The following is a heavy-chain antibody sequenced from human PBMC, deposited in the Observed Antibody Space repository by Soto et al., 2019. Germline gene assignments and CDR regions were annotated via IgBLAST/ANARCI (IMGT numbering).Heavy chain of an antibody. J-gene: IGHJ6*03. Sequence: QVQLQESGPGLVKPSQTLSLTCTVSGGSISSGGYYWSWIRQHPGKGLEWIGYIYYSGSTYYNPYLKSRVTISVDTSKNQFSLKLSSVTAADTAVYYCARHRGRVDSWAKYYYYYYMDVWGKGTTVTVSS. V-gene: IGHV4-31*03. CDR2: IYYSGST. CDR1: GGSISSGGYY. CDR3: ARHRGRVDSWAKYYYYYYMDV. D-gene: IGHD6-13*01.